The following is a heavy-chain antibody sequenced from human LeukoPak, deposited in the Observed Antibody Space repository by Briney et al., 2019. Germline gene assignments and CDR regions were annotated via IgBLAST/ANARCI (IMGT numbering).Heavy chain of an antibody. J-gene: IGHJ6*02. CDR3: ARDQGYSSGWFDYYYYGMDV. V-gene: IGHV4-59*11. CDR2: IVQSGTT. CDR1: GGSFSILY. Sequence: PSQTLSLTCPVAGGSFSILYRTSMRQRPGKGLEWNGYIVQSGTTSYNPSLKSRVSISIGTSKNQFSLRLSSVTAADTAVYYCARDQGYSSGWFDYYYYGMDVWGQGTTVTVSS. D-gene: IGHD6-19*01.